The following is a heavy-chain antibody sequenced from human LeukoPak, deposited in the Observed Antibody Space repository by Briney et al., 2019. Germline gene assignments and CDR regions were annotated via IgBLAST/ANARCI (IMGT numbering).Heavy chain of an antibody. CDR3: ARGPTFYYYMDV. CDR2: IYYSGST. J-gene: IGHJ6*03. Sequence: SETLSLTCTVSGGSISSGDYYWSWIRQPPGKGLEWIGYIYYSGSTYYNPSLKSRVTISVDTSKNQFSLKLSSVTAADTAVYYCARGPTFYYYMDVWGKGTTVTVSS. CDR1: GGSISSGDYY. V-gene: IGHV4-30-4*08.